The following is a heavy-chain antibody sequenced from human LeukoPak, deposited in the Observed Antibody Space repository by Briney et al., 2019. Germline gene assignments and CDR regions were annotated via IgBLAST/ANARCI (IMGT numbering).Heavy chain of an antibody. CDR1: GFTVCTNY. CDR2: IYSAGTP. D-gene: IGHD2-2*03. J-gene: IGHJ2*01. CDR3: ARDSKSGCSISACYGGNFDL. V-gene: IGHV3-66*01. Sequence: GGSLRLSCAASGFTVCTNYMTWVRQAPGKGLEWVSVIYSAGTPYYADSVKGRFTISRDNYKNTLYLQMNSLRAEDTAVYYCARDSKSGCSISACYGGNFDLWGRGTLVTVSS.